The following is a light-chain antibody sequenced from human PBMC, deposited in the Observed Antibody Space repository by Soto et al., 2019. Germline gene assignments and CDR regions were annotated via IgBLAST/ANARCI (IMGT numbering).Light chain of an antibody. J-gene: IGKJ1*01. V-gene: IGKV3-20*01. Sequence: EIVLTQSPGTLSLSPGEGATLSCRASQSVSSSYIAWYQQRPGQTPSLLIYGASTRATGIPDRFRGSGSGTEFTLTITRLEPEDFAVYHCQQYGSSSWTFGQGTKVDIK. CDR1: QSVSSSY. CDR3: QQYGSSSWT. CDR2: GAS.